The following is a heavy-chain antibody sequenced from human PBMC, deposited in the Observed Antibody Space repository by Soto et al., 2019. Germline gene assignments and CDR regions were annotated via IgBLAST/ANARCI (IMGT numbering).Heavy chain of an antibody. Sequence: QVQLVQSGAEVKKPGSSVKVSCKASGGTFSSYAISWVRQAPGQGLEWMGGIIPILGTANYAQKFQGRVTISADESTSTAYMELSSLRSHDTAVYYCARVSPDSSGYYYLTPNDYWGQGTLVTACS. J-gene: IGHJ4*02. CDR1: GGTFSSYA. CDR3: ARVSPDSSGYYYLTPNDY. CDR2: IIPILGTA. V-gene: IGHV1-69*01. D-gene: IGHD3-22*01.